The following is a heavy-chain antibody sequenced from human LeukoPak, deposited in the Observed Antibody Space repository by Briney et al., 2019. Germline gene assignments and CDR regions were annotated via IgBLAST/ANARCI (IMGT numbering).Heavy chain of an antibody. CDR2: ISSSSSYI. Sequence: GGSLRLSCAASGFTFSSYSMNWVRQAPGKGLEWVSSISSSSSYIYYADSVKGRFTISRDNAKNPVYLQINRRRDGDTAVYYCGSASDYYYYYMDVWGKGTTVTVS. J-gene: IGHJ6*03. CDR1: GFTFSSYS. CDR3: GSASDYYYYYMDV. V-gene: IGHV3-21*01.